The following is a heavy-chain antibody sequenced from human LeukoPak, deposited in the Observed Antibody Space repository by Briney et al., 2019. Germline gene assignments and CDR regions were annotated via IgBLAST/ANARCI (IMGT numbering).Heavy chain of an antibody. CDR1: GGSFSGYY. V-gene: IGHV4-34*01. CDR2: INHSGST. J-gene: IGHJ6*03. D-gene: IGHD6-13*01. Sequence: SETLSLTCAVDGGSFSGYYWSWIRQPPGKGLEWIGEINHSGSTNYNPSLKSRVTISVDTSKNQFSLNLSSVTAAETAVYYCARGANLDIAAAGPGRDYYYYYYYMDVWGRGTTVTVSS. CDR3: ARGANLDIAAAGPGRDYYYYYYYMDV.